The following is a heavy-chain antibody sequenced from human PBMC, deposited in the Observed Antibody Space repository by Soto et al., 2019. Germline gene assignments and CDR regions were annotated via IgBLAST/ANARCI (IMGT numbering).Heavy chain of an antibody. CDR1: RLSFSNYA. CDR3: AKNQERELPRVIDF. J-gene: IGHJ4*02. V-gene: IGHV3-23*01. D-gene: IGHD3-16*02. Sequence: LRLSCATSRLSFSNYAISWVRQAPGGGLEWVSSMSGSSSTTYYADSVRGRFTISRDRSKNTLYLQMSSLRAADTALYYCAKNQERELPRVIDFWAQVTLVIVSS. CDR2: MSGSSSTT.